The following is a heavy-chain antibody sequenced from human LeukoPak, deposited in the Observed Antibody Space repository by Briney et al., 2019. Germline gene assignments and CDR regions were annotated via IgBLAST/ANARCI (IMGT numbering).Heavy chain of an antibody. D-gene: IGHD4-23*01. CDR2: IYYSGST. J-gene: IGHJ3*02. Sequence: SETLSLTCTVSGGSISSGDYYWSWIRQPPGKGLEWIGYIYYSGSTYYNPSLKSRVTISVDTSKNQFSLKLSSVTAADTAVYYCARDPFSHDYGDNSKGAFDIWGQGTMVTVSS. V-gene: IGHV4-30-4*01. CDR1: GGSISSGDYY. CDR3: ARDPFSHDYGDNSKGAFDI.